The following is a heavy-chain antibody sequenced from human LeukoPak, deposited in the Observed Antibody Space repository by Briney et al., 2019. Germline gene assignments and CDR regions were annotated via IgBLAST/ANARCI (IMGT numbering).Heavy chain of an antibody. J-gene: IGHJ4*02. Sequence: GGSLRLSCAASGFTFSSYWMSWVSQAPGKGLEWVANINHDGGEMYYLDSVKGRFTISRDNSRNSLFLQMNTLRVEDTAVYFSARDPGIASEGSVGHFDHWGQGSLVIVSS. V-gene: IGHV3-7*01. CDR3: ARDPGIASEGSVGHFDH. CDR1: GFTFSSYW. D-gene: IGHD6-13*01. CDR2: INHDGGEM.